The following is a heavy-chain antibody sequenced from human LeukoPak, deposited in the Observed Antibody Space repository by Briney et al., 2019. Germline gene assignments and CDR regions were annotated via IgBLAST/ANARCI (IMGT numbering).Heavy chain of an antibody. D-gene: IGHD3-9*01. Sequence: GGSLRLSCAASGFTVSSNYMSWVRQAPGKGLEWVSVIYSGGNTYYADSVKGRFTISRDNSKNTLYLQMNSLRAEDTAVYYCARDDILTGYRDYWGQGTLVTVSS. CDR3: ARDDILTGYRDY. CDR2: IYSGGNT. J-gene: IGHJ4*02. CDR1: GFTVSSNY. V-gene: IGHV3-53*01.